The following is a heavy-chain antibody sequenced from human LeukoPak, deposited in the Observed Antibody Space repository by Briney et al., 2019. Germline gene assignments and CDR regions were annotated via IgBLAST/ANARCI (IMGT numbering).Heavy chain of an antibody. D-gene: IGHD6-19*01. J-gene: IGHJ4*02. CDR3: AKSAGIAVADPIDY. CDR1: GYTLTELS. V-gene: IGHV1-24*01. CDR2: FDPEDGET. Sequence: GASVKVSCKVSGYTLTELSMHWVRQAPGKGLEWMGGFDPEDGETIYAQKFQGRVTMTEDTSTDTAYMELSSLRAEDTAVYYCAKSAGIAVADPIDYWGQGTLVTVSS.